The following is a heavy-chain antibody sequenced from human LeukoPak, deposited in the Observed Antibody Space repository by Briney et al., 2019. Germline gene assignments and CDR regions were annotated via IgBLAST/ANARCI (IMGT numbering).Heavy chain of an antibody. V-gene: IGHV4-38-2*02. CDR3: ARERITMVRGVIPPYMDV. CDR2: IYHSGST. CDR1: GYSISSGYY. J-gene: IGHJ6*03. Sequence: SSETLSLTCTVSGYSISSGYYWGWIRQPPGKGLEWIGSIYHSGSTYYNPSLKSRVTISVDTSKNQFSLKLSSVTAADTAVYYCARERITMVRGVIPPYMDVWGKGTTVTVSS. D-gene: IGHD3-10*01.